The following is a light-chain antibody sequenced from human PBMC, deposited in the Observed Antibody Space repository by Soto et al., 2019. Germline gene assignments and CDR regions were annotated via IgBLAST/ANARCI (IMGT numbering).Light chain of an antibody. CDR3: SSCTSSSTYV. CDR2: DVI. CDR1: SSDVGGYNC. V-gene: IGLV2-14*01. Sequence: QSALTQPASVSGSPGQSIAISCTGTSSDVGGYNCVSWYQQYPGKAPKLMIYDVINRPSGISSRSSGSKSGNTASLTISGLQAEDEADYYCSSCTSSSTYVFGTGTKVTVL. J-gene: IGLJ1*01.